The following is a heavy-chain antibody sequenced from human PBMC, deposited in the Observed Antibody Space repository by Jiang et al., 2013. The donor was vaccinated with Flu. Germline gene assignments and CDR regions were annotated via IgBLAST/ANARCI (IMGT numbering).Heavy chain of an antibody. V-gene: IGHV5-10-1*01. J-gene: IGHJ2*01. Sequence: SGAEVKKPGESLRISCKGSGYSFTSYWISWVRQMPGKGLEWMGRIDPSDSYTNYRPSFQGHVTISADKSISTAYLQWSSLKASDTAMYYCASEGAARLGYFDLWGRGTLVTVSS. CDR2: IDPSDSYT. CDR3: ASEGAARLGYFDL. D-gene: IGHD6-6*01. CDR1: GYSFTSYW.